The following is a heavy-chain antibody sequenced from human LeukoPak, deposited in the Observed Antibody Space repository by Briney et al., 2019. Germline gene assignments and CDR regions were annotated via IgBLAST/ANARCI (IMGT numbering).Heavy chain of an antibody. Sequence: ASVKVSCKASGYTFTSYGISWVRQAPAQGLEWMGWISAYNGNTNYAQKLQGRGTMTTDTSTSTAYTELRSLRSDDTAVYYWARDPGTAADPHWFDPWGQGTPVTVSS. D-gene: IGHD6-13*01. CDR2: ISAYNGNT. V-gene: IGHV1-18*01. J-gene: IGHJ5*02. CDR3: ARDPGTAADPHWFDP. CDR1: GYTFTSYG.